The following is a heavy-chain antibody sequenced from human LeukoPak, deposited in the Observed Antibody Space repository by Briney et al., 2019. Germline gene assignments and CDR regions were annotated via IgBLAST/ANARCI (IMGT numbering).Heavy chain of an antibody. D-gene: IGHD3-16*02. CDR2: IYYSGST. CDR3: ARDGVRYYDYVWGSYLPRGYFDY. Sequence: SETLSLTCTVSGGSISSGGYYWSWIRQHPGKGLEWIVYIYYSGSTYYNPSLKSRVTISVDTSKNQFSLKLTSVTAADTAVYYCARDGVRYYDYVWGSYLPRGYFDYWGQGTLVTVSS. CDR1: GGSISSGGYY. V-gene: IGHV4-31*03. J-gene: IGHJ4*02.